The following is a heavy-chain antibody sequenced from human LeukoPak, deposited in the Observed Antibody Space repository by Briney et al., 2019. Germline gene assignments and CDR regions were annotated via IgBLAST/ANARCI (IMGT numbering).Heavy chain of an antibody. CDR3: SRGYCSGGSCYPEPFDY. CDR1: GYTFTDYG. Sequence: ASVKVSCKTSGYTFTDYGITWVRQAPGQGLEWMGWISGYNGDTNYARKLQGRVTMTTDTSTSTAYLQLRSLRSDDTAVYYCSRGYCSGGSCYPEPFDYWGQGTLVTVSS. CDR2: ISGYNGDT. V-gene: IGHV1-18*01. D-gene: IGHD2-15*01. J-gene: IGHJ4*02.